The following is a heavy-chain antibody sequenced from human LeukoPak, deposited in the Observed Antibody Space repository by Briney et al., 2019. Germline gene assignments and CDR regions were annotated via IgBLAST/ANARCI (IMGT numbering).Heavy chain of an antibody. V-gene: IGHV1-2*02. D-gene: IGHD3-22*01. J-gene: IGHJ4*02. CDR3: ARVEGHYYDSSGPFDY. Sequence: ASVKVSCKASGYTFTGYYMHWVRQAPGQGLEWMGWINPNSGGTNYAQKFQGRVTMTRDTSISTAYMELSRLRSDDTAVYYCARVEGHYYDSSGPFDYWGQGTLVTVSS. CDR2: INPNSGGT. CDR1: GYTFTGYY.